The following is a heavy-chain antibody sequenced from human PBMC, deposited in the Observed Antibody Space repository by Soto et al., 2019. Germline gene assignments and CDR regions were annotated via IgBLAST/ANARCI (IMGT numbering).Heavy chain of an antibody. Sequence: SETLSLTCTVSGGSISSYYWSWIRQPPGKGLEWIGYIYYSGSTNYNPSLKSRVTISVDTSKNQFSLKLSSVTAADTAVYYCARILWFGELSGRGPLQDAFDIWGQGTMVTVSS. CDR1: GGSISSYY. V-gene: IGHV4-59*01. J-gene: IGHJ3*02. CDR3: ARILWFGELSGRGPLQDAFDI. CDR2: IYYSGST. D-gene: IGHD3-10*01.